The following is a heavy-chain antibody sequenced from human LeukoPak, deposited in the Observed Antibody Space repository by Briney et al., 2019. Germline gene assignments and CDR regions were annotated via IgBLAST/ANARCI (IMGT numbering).Heavy chain of an antibody. D-gene: IGHD1-7*01. CDR2: INHSGST. CDR3: ARDGVTGTDNWFDP. V-gene: IGHV4-34*01. J-gene: IGHJ5*02. CDR1: GGSFSGYY. Sequence: SETLSLTCAVYGGSFSGYYWSWIRQPPGKGLEWIGEINHSGSTNYNPSLKSRVTISVDTSKNQFSLKLSSVTAADTAVYYCARDGVTGTDNWFDPWGQGTLVTVSS.